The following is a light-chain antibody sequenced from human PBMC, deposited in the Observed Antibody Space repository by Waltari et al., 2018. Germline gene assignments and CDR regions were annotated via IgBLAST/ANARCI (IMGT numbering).Light chain of an antibody. J-gene: IGKJ1*01. CDR2: GAS. V-gene: IGKV3-15*01. CDR1: QTVHSN. CDR3: QQYYKWPWT. Sequence: EILMTQSPATLSVSPGERATLSCRASQTVHSNLAWYQHKPGQAPRLLIDGASTRATGIPDRFSGDGYETEFTLSISSLQSEDAAVYYCQQYYKWPWTFGQGTNVEIK.